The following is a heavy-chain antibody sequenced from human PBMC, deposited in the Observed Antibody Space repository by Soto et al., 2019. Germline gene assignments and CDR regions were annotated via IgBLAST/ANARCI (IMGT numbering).Heavy chain of an antibody. CDR3: ARTVGWLDP. Sequence: QTLSLTCAISGDSVSGNSAAWNLIRQSPSRGLEWLGRTYYRSKWYREYAASVRSRVMINSDTSKNQFSLQLNSVGPEDTAVYYCARTVGWLDPWGQGILVTVSS. J-gene: IGHJ5*02. V-gene: IGHV6-1*01. CDR1: GDSVSGNSAA. D-gene: IGHD1-26*01. CDR2: TYYRSKWYR.